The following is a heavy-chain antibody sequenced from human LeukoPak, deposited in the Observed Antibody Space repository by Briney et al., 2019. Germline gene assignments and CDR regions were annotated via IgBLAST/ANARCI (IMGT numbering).Heavy chain of an antibody. CDR1: GFTFSSYS. CDR2: ISSSSSTI. D-gene: IGHD1-26*01. CDR3: ARDTNRGFDY. Sequence: GWSLRLSCAASGFTFSSYSMNWVRQAPGKGLEWVSYISSSSSTIYYADSVKGRFTISRDNAKNSLYLQMNSLRAEDTAVYYCARDTNRGFDYWGQGTLVTVSS. J-gene: IGHJ4*02. V-gene: IGHV3-48*01.